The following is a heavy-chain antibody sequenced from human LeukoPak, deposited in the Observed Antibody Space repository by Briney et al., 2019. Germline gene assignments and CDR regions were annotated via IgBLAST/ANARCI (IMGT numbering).Heavy chain of an antibody. CDR2: INPNSGDT. CDR3: ASANFLYCSSTTCLFDY. Sequence: ASVKVSCKASGYTFTDYYLHWVRQAPGQGFEWMGWINPNSGDTNYAQKFQDRVTMTRDTSISTAHMEMSRLRSDDTAVYYCASANFLYCSSTTCLFDYWGQGTLVTVSS. V-gene: IGHV1-2*02. D-gene: IGHD2-2*01. CDR1: GYTFTDYY. J-gene: IGHJ4*02.